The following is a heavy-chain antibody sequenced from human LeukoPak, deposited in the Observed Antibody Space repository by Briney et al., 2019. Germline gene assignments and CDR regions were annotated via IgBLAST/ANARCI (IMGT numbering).Heavy chain of an antibody. CDR1: GFTFSSYA. Sequence: PGRSLRLSCAASGFTFSSYAMHWVRQAPGKGLEWVAVISYDGSNKYYADSVKGRFTISRDNSKNTLYLQMNSLRAEDTAVYYCARCGSGSYYSYYYYYYMDVWGKGTTVTVSS. CDR2: ISYDGSNK. J-gene: IGHJ6*03. D-gene: IGHD3-10*01. CDR3: ARCGSGSYYSYYYYYYMDV. V-gene: IGHV3-30*01.